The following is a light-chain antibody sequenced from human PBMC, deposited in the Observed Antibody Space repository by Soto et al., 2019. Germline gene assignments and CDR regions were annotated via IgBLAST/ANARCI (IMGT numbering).Light chain of an antibody. V-gene: IGKV1-5*01. J-gene: IGKJ4*01. Sequence: DIHLTQSPSSLSASLGDRVTITFRASQSIRSWLAWYQQKPGKAPKLLIYDASTLQSGVPSRFSGSGSGTEFTLTINSLQPDDLATYYCQQYNTYSTFGGGTKVDIK. CDR1: QSIRSW. CDR2: DAS. CDR3: QQYNTYST.